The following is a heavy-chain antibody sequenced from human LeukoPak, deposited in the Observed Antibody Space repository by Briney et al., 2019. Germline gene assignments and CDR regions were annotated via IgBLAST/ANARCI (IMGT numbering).Heavy chain of an antibody. CDR1: GYTFTSYA. J-gene: IGHJ6*03. CDR2: INAGNGNT. Sequence: GASVKVSCKASGYTFTSYAMHWVRQAPGQRLEWMGWINAGNGNTKYSQKFQGRVTITRDTSASTAYMELSSLRSEDTAVYYCARGVVPAAIPNYYYYYYMDVWGKGTTVTVSS. V-gene: IGHV1-3*01. D-gene: IGHD2-2*02. CDR3: ARGVVPAAIPNYYYYYYMDV.